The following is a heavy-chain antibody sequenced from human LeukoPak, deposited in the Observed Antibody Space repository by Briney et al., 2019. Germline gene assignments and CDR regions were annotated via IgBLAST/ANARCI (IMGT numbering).Heavy chain of an antibody. V-gene: IGHV3-7*01. J-gene: IGHJ4*02. D-gene: IGHD3/OR15-3a*01. Sequence: GGSLRLSCAASGFTFSSHWMSWVRQAPRKGLEWLANIKEDGSEKYYVDSVKGRFSISRDNAKNSLFLQMNSLRDEDTATYYCVRDLVWDTGRVDYWGQGTLVTVSS. CDR1: GFTFSSHW. CDR2: IKEDGSEK. CDR3: VRDLVWDTGRVDY.